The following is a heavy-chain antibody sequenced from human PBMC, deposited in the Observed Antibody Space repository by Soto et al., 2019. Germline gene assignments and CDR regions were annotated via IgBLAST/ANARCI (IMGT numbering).Heavy chain of an antibody. CDR3: AKVHSSGDYFPEY. J-gene: IGHJ4*02. Sequence: GGSLRLSCAASGFTFNNYAMSWVRQAPGEGLDWISAISAGGASTYYADSVKGRFTISRDNSKNTLYLQMHSLRAEDTAVYYCAKVHSSGDYFPEYWGQGTLVTVSS. CDR2: ISAGGAST. CDR1: GFTFNNYA. D-gene: IGHD3-22*01. V-gene: IGHV3-23*01.